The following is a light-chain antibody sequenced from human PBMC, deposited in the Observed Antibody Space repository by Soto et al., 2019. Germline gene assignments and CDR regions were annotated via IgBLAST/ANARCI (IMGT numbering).Light chain of an antibody. CDR2: AAS. Sequence: AIRMTQSPSSFSASTGDRVTITCRASQGISSYLAWYQQKPGKAPKLLIYAASTLQSGVPSRFSGSGSGTDFTLTIRCLQSEDFATDYCQQYYSYPGTFGQGTKLEIK. J-gene: IGKJ2*01. CDR3: QQYYSYPGT. CDR1: QGISSY. V-gene: IGKV1-8*01.